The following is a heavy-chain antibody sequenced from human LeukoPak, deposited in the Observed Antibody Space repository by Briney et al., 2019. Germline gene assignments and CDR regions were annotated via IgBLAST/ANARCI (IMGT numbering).Heavy chain of an antibody. CDR3: ARPGIAAAGVYYFDY. V-gene: IGHV4-39*01. CDR2: IYYSGST. D-gene: IGHD6-13*01. Sequence: PSETLSLTCTVSGGSISSSSYYWGWIRQPPGKGLEWIGSIYYSGSTYYNPSLKSRVTISVDTSKNQFSLKLSSVTAADTAVYYCARPGIAAAGVYYFDYWGQGTLVTVSS. J-gene: IGHJ4*02. CDR1: GGSISSSSYY.